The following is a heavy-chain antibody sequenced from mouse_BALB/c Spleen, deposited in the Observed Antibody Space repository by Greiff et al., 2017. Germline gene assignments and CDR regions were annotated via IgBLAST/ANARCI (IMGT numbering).Heavy chain of an antibody. CDR3: ARRQLGLTMDY. CDR2: INSNGGST. Sequence: EVHLVESGGGLVQPGGSLKLSCAASGFTFSSYGMSWVRQTPDKRLELVATINSNGGSTYYPDSVKGRFTISRDNAKNTLYLQMSSLKSEDTAMYYCARRQLGLTMDYWGQGTSVTVSS. CDR1: GFTFSSYG. D-gene: IGHD3-1*01. V-gene: IGHV5-6-3*01. J-gene: IGHJ4*01.